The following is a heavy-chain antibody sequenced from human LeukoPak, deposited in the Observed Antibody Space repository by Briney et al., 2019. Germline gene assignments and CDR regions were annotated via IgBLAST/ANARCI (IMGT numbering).Heavy chain of an antibody. J-gene: IGHJ5*02. D-gene: IGHD2-2*01. Sequence: GGSLRLSCAASGFTFSSYGMHWVRQAPGKGLEWVAFIRYDGSNKYYADSVKGRFTISRDNSKNTLYLQMNSLRAEDTAVYYCAKDLVPAALIYNWFDHWGQGTLVTVSS. CDR3: AKDLVPAALIYNWFDH. V-gene: IGHV3-30*02. CDR1: GFTFSSYG. CDR2: IRYDGSNK.